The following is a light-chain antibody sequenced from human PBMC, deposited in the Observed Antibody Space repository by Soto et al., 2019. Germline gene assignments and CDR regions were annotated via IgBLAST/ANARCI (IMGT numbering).Light chain of an antibody. J-gene: IGKJ1*01. CDR2: KAS. Sequence: DIQITQSPSTLSASIGDRVTITCRSSESIRTWLAWYQHKPGKAPNLLIYKASTLKSGVPSRFSGSGSGPEFTLPIRSLQPDDSATYYCQHYNSYSEAFRQGTKVDIK. CDR1: ESIRTW. CDR3: QHYNSYSEA. V-gene: IGKV1-5*03.